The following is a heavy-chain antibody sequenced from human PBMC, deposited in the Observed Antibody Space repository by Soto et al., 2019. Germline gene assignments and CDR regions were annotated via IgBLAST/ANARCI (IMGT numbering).Heavy chain of an antibody. J-gene: IGHJ4*02. CDR1: GFTFDDYA. CDR2: ISWNSGSI. V-gene: IGHV3-9*01. D-gene: IGHD6-6*01. CDR3: AKDKGTNIAATDY. Sequence: GGSLRLSCAASGFTFDDYAMHWVRQAPGKGLEWVSGISWNSGSIGYADSVKGRFTISRDNAKNSLYLQMNSLRAEDTALYYCAKDKGTNIAATDYWGQGTLVTVSS.